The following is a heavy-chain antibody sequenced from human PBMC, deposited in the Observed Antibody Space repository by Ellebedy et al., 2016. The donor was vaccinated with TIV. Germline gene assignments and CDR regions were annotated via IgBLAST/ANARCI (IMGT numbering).Heavy chain of an antibody. J-gene: IGHJ4*02. CDR3: ARGGATSSRYWRN. D-gene: IGHD2-2*01. V-gene: IGHV3-7*01. Sequence: GESLKISCAASEFAFETDWMTWVRLAPGKGLEWVANINQEGSDKSYVDSVKGRFTIFRDNAKSSLYLQMNSLRAEDTAVYYCARGGATSSRYWRNWGQGALVTVSS. CDR2: INQEGSDK. CDR1: EFAFETDW.